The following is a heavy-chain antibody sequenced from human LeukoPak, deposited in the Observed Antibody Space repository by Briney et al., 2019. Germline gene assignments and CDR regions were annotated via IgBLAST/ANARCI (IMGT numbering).Heavy chain of an antibody. CDR1: GFTVSSNY. Sequence: GGSLRLSCAASGFTVSSNYMSWVRQAPGKGLEWVSVIYSGGNTFYADSVKGRFTISRDNSKNTLYLQMNSLRAEDTAVYYCASVNGDGAEYFQHWGQGTLVTVSS. D-gene: IGHD2-21*01. V-gene: IGHV3-53*01. CDR3: ASVNGDGAEYFQH. CDR2: IYSGGNT. J-gene: IGHJ1*01.